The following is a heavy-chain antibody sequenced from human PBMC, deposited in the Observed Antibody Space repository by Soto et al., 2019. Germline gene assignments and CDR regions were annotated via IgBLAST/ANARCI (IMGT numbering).Heavy chain of an antibody. V-gene: IGHV4-31*03. Sequence: PXETLSLTCSVSGGSISTVGPYWTWIRQPPGKGLEWIGSIYHTGSTYYSKSLRSRLTMSVDTSKSQFSLRLSSVTAADTAVYYCARATGTLRSRNCDSWGQGCLVTVSS. D-gene: IGHD1-1*01. CDR2: IYHTGST. CDR3: ARATGTLRSRNCDS. CDR1: GGSISTVGPY. J-gene: IGHJ4*02.